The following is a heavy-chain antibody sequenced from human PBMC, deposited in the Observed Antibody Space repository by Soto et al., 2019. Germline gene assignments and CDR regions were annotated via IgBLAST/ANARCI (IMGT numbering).Heavy chain of an antibody. CDR1: GFSVSSGSYY. J-gene: IGHJ4*02. V-gene: IGHV4-61*01. Sequence: PSETLSLTCTVSGFSVSSGSYYWSWIRQPPGKGLEWIGYIYYSGSTNYNPSLKSRVTISVDTSKNQFSLKLSSVTAADTAVYYCARDSNNYYDFWSGYYGWGQGTLVTVSS. CDR3: ARDSNNYYDFWSGYYG. D-gene: IGHD3-3*01. CDR2: IYYSGST.